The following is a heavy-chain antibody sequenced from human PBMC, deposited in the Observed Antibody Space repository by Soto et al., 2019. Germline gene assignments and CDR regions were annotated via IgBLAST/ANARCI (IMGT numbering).Heavy chain of an antibody. V-gene: IGHV3-73*01. CDR2: IRSKTNNYAT. J-gene: IGHJ6*03. D-gene: IGHD3-3*02. CDR1: GFPLSDSA. Sequence: EVQLVESGGGLVQPGGSLKLACLASGFPLSDSAIHWVRKASGKGLEWVGRIRSKTNNYATTYGAPVRGRFTLSRDDSKNTAYLQMNNLESEDAAVYYCTRHADGQVEHSFSSYFMDVWGKGTTVSV. CDR3: TRHADGQVEHSFSSYFMDV.